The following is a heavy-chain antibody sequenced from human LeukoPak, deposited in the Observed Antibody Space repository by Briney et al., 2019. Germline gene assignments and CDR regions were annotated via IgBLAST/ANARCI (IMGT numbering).Heavy chain of an antibody. CDR3: ARVVPKQQLVDAFDI. CDR2: VFYSGST. D-gene: IGHD6-13*01. V-gene: IGHV4-59*11. CDR1: GGSISSHY. J-gene: IGHJ3*02. Sequence: PSETLSLTCTVFGGSISSHYWSWIRQPPGKGLEWIGYVFYSGSTNYNPSLKSRVSISVDTSKKQLSPKLSSVTAADTAVYYCARVVPKQQLVDAFDIWGQGTMVTVSS.